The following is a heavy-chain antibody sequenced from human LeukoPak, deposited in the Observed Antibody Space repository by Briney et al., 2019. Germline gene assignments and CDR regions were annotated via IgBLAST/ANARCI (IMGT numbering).Heavy chain of an antibody. CDR2: ISGSGGSK. CDR3: AKGSSSWTGDYFDY. Sequence: GGSLRLSCAASGFTFSSYGMSWVRQAPGKGLEWVSAISGSGGSKYYADSVKGRFTISRDNSKNTLYLQMNSLRAEDTAVYYCAKGSSSWTGDYFDYWGQGTLVTVSS. CDR1: GFTFSSYG. D-gene: IGHD6-13*01. V-gene: IGHV3-23*01. J-gene: IGHJ4*02.